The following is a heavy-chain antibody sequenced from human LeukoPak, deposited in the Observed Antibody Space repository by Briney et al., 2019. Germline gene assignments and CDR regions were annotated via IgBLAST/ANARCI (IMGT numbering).Heavy chain of an antibody. CDR2: ISGGGGTT. V-gene: IGHV3-23*01. J-gene: IGHJ4*02. CDR3: AKDKSFSGYSVY. D-gene: IGHD1-26*01. CDR1: GFTFSSYA. Sequence: GGSLRLSCAASGFTFSSYAMSWVRQAPGKGLEWVSAISGGGGTTYYADSVEGRFTISRDNSKNTLYLQVNSLRAEDTAVYYCAKDKSFSGYSVYWGQGTLVTVSS.